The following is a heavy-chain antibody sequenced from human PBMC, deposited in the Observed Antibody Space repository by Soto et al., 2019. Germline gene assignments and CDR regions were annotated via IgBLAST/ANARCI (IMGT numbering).Heavy chain of an antibody. D-gene: IGHD2-2*01. V-gene: IGHV4-34*01. J-gene: IGHJ6*03. CDR3: ARGLYCSSTSCYPTGYYYYMDV. Sequence: SETLSLTCAVYGGSFSGYYLSWIRQPPGKGLEWIGEINHSGSTNYNPSLKSRVTISVDTSKNQFSLKLSSVTAADTAVYYCARGLYCSSTSCYPTGYYYYMDVWGKGTTVTV. CDR2: INHSGST. CDR1: GGSFSGYY.